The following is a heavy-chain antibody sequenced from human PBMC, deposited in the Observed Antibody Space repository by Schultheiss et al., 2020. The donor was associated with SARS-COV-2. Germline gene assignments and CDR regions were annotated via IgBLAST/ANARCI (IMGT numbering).Heavy chain of an antibody. Sequence: GESLKISCAASGFTFSSYWMHWVRQAPGKGLVWVSRINSDGSSTSYADSVKGRFTISRDNAKNTLYLQMNSLRAEDTAVYYCAKANYDSSGAREAGWGQGTLVTVSS. CDR1: GFTFSSYW. J-gene: IGHJ4*02. CDR3: AKANYDSSGAREAG. D-gene: IGHD3-22*01. CDR2: INSDGSST. V-gene: IGHV3-74*01.